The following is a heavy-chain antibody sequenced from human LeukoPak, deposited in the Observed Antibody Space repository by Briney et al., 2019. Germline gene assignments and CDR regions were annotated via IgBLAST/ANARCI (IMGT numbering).Heavy chain of an antibody. Sequence: GGSLRLSCVASGFTFTSYAMHWVRQAPGKGLEWVTVISYDGSIKYNADSVKGRFTISRDISKNTLYLQMNSLRAEDTAVYYCARKPDAFDLWGQGTMVTVSP. CDR1: GFTFTSYA. CDR2: ISYDGSIK. CDR3: ARKPDAFDL. J-gene: IGHJ3*01. V-gene: IGHV3-30-3*01.